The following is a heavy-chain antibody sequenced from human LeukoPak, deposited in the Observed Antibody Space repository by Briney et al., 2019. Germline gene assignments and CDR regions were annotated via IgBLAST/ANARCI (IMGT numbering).Heavy chain of an antibody. CDR1: GFTFSAYY. D-gene: IGHD6-19*01. J-gene: IGHJ4*02. CDR2: ISSSGSSI. CDR3: ARAHTSGWYGDFEY. Sequence: PGGSLRLSCAASGFTFSAYYMSWIRQAPGKGLEWVSYISSSGSSIYYADSVKGRFTISRDNAKNSLYLQMNSLRAEDTAVYYCARAHTSGWYGDFEYWGQGTLVTVSS. V-gene: IGHV3-11*01.